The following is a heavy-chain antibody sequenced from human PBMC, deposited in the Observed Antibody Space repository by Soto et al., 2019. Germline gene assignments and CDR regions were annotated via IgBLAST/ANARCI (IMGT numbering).Heavy chain of an antibody. CDR2: INAGNSKT. Sequence: QVHFVQSGAEVKKPGASVKVSCKASGYTFSGHAIHWLRQAPGQRPEWLGWINAGNSKTYYSEKFEGRVTFTRDTVATTVNMELTCLTSEDTAVYYCGRDQSGTGYYVDWFDPWGQGTLVTVPS. V-gene: IGHV1-3*01. D-gene: IGHD3-10*02. J-gene: IGHJ5*02. CDR1: GYTFSGHA. CDR3: GRDQSGTGYYVDWFDP.